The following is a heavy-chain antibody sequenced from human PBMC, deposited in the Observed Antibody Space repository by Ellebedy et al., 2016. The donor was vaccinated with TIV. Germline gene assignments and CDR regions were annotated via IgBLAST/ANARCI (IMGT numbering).Heavy chain of an antibody. CDR3: ARKSLSNWSFDL. CDR2: VFSNGYT. V-gene: IGHV4-59*01. J-gene: IGHJ2*01. Sequence: MPSETLSLTCSVSGGSIGRYFWTWIRQSPEKGLEWIGYVFSNGYTNYNPSLESRVTISIDTSKGQFSLRLTSVTAADTAVYYCARKSLSNWSFDLWGRGTLVTVSS. CDR1: GGSIGRYF.